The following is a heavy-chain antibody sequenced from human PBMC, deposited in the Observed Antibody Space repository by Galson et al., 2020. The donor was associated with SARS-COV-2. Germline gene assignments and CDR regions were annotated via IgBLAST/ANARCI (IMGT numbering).Heavy chain of an antibody. Sequence: ASVKVSCKASGYTFTGYYMHWVRQAPGQGLEWMGWINPNSGGTNYAQKFQGRVTMTRDTSISTAYMELSRLRSDDTAVYYCARATRWTYGRHFDYWGQGTLVTVSS. CDR3: ARATRWTYGRHFDY. J-gene: IGHJ4*02. V-gene: IGHV1-2*02. CDR1: GYTFTGYY. CDR2: INPNSGGT. D-gene: IGHD1-7*01.